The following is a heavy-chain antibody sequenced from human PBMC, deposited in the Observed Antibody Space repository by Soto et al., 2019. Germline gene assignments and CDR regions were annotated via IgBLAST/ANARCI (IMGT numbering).Heavy chain of an antibody. CDR1: GGSVSSGSYY. CDR2: IDYSGST. J-gene: IGHJ5*02. D-gene: IGHD6-13*01. Sequence: PSETLSLTCTVSGGSVSSGSYYWSWIRQPPGKGLEWIGYIDYSGSTNYNPALKSRVTIPVDTSKNQFSLKLSSVTAADTAVYYGASSSWYGGFDLWGQGTLVTVSS. V-gene: IGHV4-61*01. CDR3: ASSSWYGGFDL.